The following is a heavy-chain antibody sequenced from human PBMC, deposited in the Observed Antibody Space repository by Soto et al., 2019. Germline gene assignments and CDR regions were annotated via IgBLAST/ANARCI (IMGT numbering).Heavy chain of an antibody. CDR2: INHSGST. CDR3: ARGPLVLRYFDWLPTLDY. J-gene: IGHJ4*02. D-gene: IGHD3-9*01. V-gene: IGHV4-34*01. CDR1: GGSFSGYY. Sequence: QVQLQQWGAGLLKPSETLSLTCAVYGGSFSGYYWSWIRQPPGKGLEWIGEINHSGSTNYNPSLKSRVTISVDTSKNQFSLKLRSVTAADTAVYYCARGPLVLRYFDWLPTLDYWGQGTLVTVSS.